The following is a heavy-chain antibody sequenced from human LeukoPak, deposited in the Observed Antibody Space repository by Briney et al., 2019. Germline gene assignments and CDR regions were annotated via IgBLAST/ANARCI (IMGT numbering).Heavy chain of an antibody. Sequence: GGSLRLSCVVSEFTFNDYYMSWIRQAPGKGLEWISYISGSGANIYYTASVKGRFTISRDNAKNSLYMQMNDLRSGDTAVYHCVRGGRGSRSGFYYYGQGTGITVSS. D-gene: IGHD3-10*01. J-gene: IGHJ4*02. CDR2: ISGSGANI. CDR3: VRGGRGSRSGFYY. CDR1: EFTFNDYY. V-gene: IGHV3-11*01.